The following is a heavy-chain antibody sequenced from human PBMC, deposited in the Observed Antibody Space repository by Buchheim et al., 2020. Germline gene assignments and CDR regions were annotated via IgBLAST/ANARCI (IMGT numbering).Heavy chain of an antibody. V-gene: IGHV4-59*01. J-gene: IGHJ6*02. CDR1: GGSISSYY. CDR3: AIRIQYYRGLDV. D-gene: IGHD3-16*02. Sequence: QVQLRESGPGLVKPSETLSLTCSVSGGSISSYYWTWIRQTPGKGLEWIGYVYDTGGSNYNTSLKSRVTISVDTPRSQFSLMLTSVTAADTAVYYCAIRIQYYRGLDVWGQGTT. CDR2: VYDTGGS.